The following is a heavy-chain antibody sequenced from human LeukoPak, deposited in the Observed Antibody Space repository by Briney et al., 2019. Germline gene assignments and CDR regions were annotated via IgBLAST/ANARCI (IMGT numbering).Heavy chain of an antibody. CDR1: GYTFTSYA. D-gene: IGHD2-15*01. Sequence: GGSLRLSCAASGYTFTSYAMNWVRQAPGQGLEWMGWINTNTGNPTYAQGFTGRFVFSLDTSVSTAYLQISSLRAEDTAVYYCARAAASDYWGQGTLVTVSS. CDR2: INTNTGNP. J-gene: IGHJ4*02. V-gene: IGHV7-4-1*02. CDR3: ARAAASDY.